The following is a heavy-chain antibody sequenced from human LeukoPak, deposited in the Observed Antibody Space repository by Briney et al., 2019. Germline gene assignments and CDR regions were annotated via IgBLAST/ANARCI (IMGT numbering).Heavy chain of an antibody. V-gene: IGHV3-21*03. CDR2: ISSSSSYI. CDR3: TRSPEPTTYYYFDY. D-gene: IGHD2/OR15-2a*01. Sequence: GGSLRLSCAASGFTFSSYSMNWVRQAPGKGLEWVSSISSSSSYIYYADSVKGRITISRDNAKNSLYLQMNSLKTEDTAVYSCTRSPEPTTYYYFDYWGQGALVTVSS. CDR1: GFTFSSYS. J-gene: IGHJ4*02.